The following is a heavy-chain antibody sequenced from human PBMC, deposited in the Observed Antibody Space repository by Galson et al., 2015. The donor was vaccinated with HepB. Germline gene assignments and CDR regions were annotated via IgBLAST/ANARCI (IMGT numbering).Heavy chain of an antibody. CDR1: GFTFSSYS. CDR3: ARGLIEEQWPGYDY. CDR2: ISYDGSNK. V-gene: IGHV3-30*04. D-gene: IGHD6-19*01. J-gene: IGHJ4*02. Sequence: SLRLSCAASGFTFSSYSMHWVRQAPGKGLEWVAVISYDGSNKYYADSVKGRFTISRDNAKNSLYLQMNSLRAEDTAVYYCARGLIEEQWPGYDYWGQGTLVTVSS.